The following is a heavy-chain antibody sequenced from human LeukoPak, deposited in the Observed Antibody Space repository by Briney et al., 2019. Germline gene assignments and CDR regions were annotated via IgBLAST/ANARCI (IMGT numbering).Heavy chain of an antibody. CDR2: IYSGGST. D-gene: IGHD3-22*01. CDR3: AKDIAAYYDSSGYLSY. V-gene: IGHV3-53*05. Sequence: GGSLRLSCAASGFTVSSNYMSWVRQAPGKGLEWVSVIYSGGSTYYADSVKGRFTISRDNAKNSLYLQMNSLRAEDTALYYCAKDIAAYYDSSGYLSYWGQGTLVTVSS. CDR1: GFTVSSNY. J-gene: IGHJ4*02.